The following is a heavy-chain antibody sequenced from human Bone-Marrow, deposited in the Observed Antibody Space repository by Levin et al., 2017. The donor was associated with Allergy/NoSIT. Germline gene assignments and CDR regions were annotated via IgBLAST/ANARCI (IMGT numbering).Heavy chain of an antibody. Sequence: SQTLSLTCAVYGGSFSGYYWSWIRQPPGKGLEWIGEINHSGSTNYNPSLKSRVTISVDTSKNQFSLKLSSVTAADTAVYYCARGGWVDPRVYGMDVWGQGTTVTVSS. J-gene: IGHJ6*02. CDR3: ARGGWVDPRVYGMDV. CDR2: INHSGST. V-gene: IGHV4-34*01. CDR1: GGSFSGYY. D-gene: IGHD5-12*01.